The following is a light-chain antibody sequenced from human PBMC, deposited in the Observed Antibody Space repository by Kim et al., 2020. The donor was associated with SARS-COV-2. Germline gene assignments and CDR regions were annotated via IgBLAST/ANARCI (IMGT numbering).Light chain of an antibody. CDR1: SSAVGYYTR. Sequence: GHAVTSSCTGTSSAVGYYTRVSWYQQPPGTAPKLIIYEVNNRPSGVPDRFSGSKSGNTASLTISGLQAEDEADYYCSSYSSRSTFLFGGGTQLTVL. CDR3: SSYSSRSTFL. V-gene: IGLV2-18*02. CDR2: EVN. J-gene: IGLJ2*01.